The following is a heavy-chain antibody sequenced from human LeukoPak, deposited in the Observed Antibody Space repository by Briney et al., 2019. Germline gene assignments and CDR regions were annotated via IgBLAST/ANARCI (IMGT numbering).Heavy chain of an antibody. CDR3: ARVDYYYYYMDV. V-gene: IGHV4-34*01. J-gene: IGHJ6*03. CDR1: GGSFSGYY. Sequence: SETLSLTCAVYGGSFSGYYWGWVRQPPGKGLEWIGNVYYSGSTDYNPSLKSRVTISVDTSNNQFSLKVSSVTAADTAVYYCARVDYYYYYMDVWGKGTTVTVSS. CDR2: VYYSGST.